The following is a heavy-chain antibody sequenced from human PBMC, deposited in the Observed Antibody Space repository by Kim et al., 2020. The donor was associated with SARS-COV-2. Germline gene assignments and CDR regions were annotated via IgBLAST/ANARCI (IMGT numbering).Heavy chain of an antibody. J-gene: IGHJ4*02. D-gene: IGHD5-18*01. CDR2: IYYSGST. V-gene: IGHV4-39*01. CDR3: AALRWIQLWLTPLTFDY. CDR1: GGSISSSSYY. Sequence: SETLSLTCTVSGGSISSSSYYWGWIRQPPGKGLEWIGSIYYSGSTYYNPSLKSRVTISVDTSKNQFSLKLSSVTAADTAVYYCAALRWIQLWLTPLTFDYWGQGTLVTVSS.